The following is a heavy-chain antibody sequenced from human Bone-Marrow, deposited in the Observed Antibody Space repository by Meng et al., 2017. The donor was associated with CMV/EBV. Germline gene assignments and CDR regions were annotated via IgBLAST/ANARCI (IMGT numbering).Heavy chain of an antibody. Sequence: GGSLRLSCEASEYEFTNYWIGWVRQMPGRGLEWMGIIHPYDSDSSYSPSFQGHVTFSVDRSINTAYLQWRSLQASDTAMYYCARGGTYDFWSTYFTFPFDYWGQGSLVTVSS. CDR2: IHPYDSDS. CDR3: ARGGTYDFWSTYFTFPFDY. CDR1: EYEFTNYW. J-gene: IGHJ4*02. V-gene: IGHV5-51*01. D-gene: IGHD3-3*01.